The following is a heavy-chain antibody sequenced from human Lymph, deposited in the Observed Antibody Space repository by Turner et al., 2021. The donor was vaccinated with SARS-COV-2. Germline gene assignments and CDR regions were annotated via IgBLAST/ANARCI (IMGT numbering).Heavy chain of an antibody. D-gene: IGHD3-3*01. CDR3: ARREWGGSLGHIDY. CDR1: GYSFTSYW. CDR2: IYPGDSDT. V-gene: IGHV5-51*01. Sequence: EVQPVQSGAEVKQPGEDLRISWTGSGYSFTSYWIGWLRQMPGKGLEWMGIIYPGDSDTRYSPSFQGQVTISADKSISTAYLQWSSLKASDTAMYYCARREWGGSLGHIDYWGQGTLVTVSS. J-gene: IGHJ4*02.